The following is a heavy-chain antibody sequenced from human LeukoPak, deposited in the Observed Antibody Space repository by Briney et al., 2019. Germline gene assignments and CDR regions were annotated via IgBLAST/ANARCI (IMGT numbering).Heavy chain of an antibody. CDR1: GGSISSSSYY. CDR2: IYDSGST. CDR3: AGEDDMAGDDY. J-gene: IGHJ4*02. V-gene: IGHV4-39*02. D-gene: IGHD3-10*01. Sequence: SETLSLTCTVSGGSISSSSYYWGWIRQPPGKGLEWIGSIYDSGSTYYNPSLKSRVTISVDTSPNQSSLKLSSVTAADTAVYYCAGEDDMAGDDYWGQGTLVTVSS.